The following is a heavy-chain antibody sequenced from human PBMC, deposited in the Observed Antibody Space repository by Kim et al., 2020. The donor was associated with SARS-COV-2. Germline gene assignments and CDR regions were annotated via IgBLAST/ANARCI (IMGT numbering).Heavy chain of an antibody. V-gene: IGHV3-9*01. J-gene: IGHJ4*02. CDR3: AKDLMIVGPNDY. D-gene: IGHD3-22*01. Sequence: GYADSVKGRFTISRDNAKNSLYLQMNSLRAEDTALYYCAKDLMIVGPNDYWGQGTLVTVSS.